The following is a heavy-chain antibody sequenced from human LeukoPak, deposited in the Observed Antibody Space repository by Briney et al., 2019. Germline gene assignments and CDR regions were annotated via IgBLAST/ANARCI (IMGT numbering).Heavy chain of an antibody. Sequence: SETLSLTCVVYGGAFSGYYWSWIRQPPGKGLEWIGRISSSGSTNYNPSLKSRVTISVDTSKNQFSLKLSSVTAADTAVYFCARGPYSYDSSGAFDIWGQGTMVTVSS. CDR1: GGAFSGYY. CDR3: ARGPYSYDSSGAFDI. V-gene: IGHV4-34*01. D-gene: IGHD3-22*01. J-gene: IGHJ3*02. CDR2: ISSSGST.